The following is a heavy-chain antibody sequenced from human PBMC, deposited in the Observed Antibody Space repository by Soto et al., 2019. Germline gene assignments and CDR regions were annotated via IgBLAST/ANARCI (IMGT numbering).Heavy chain of an antibody. Sequence: HVQLVQSGADVKKPGASVKVSCKASGYTFINYYMHWVRQAPGQGLEWMGMINPSVGSTTYAQRLPGSVTMTTDTSTSTVFMELNSLRSEDTAVYYCARDPTPFRGDPLDYWGQGTLVTVSS. CDR2: INPSVGST. J-gene: IGHJ4*02. CDR3: ARDPTPFRGDPLDY. CDR1: GYTFINYY. D-gene: IGHD3-16*01. V-gene: IGHV1-46*01.